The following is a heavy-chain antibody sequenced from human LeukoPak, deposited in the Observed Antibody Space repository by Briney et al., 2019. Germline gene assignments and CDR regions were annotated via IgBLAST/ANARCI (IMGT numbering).Heavy chain of an antibody. J-gene: IGHJ5*02. CDR3: RAYDSA. Sequence: GGSLRLSCAASGFTFSSYAMNWVRQAPGKGLEWVSAISASGGSTYYADSVQGRFTISRDSSKNTLYLQMNSLRAEDTAVYYCRAYDSAWGQGTLVTVSS. V-gene: IGHV3-23*01. CDR2: ISASGGST. D-gene: IGHD5-12*01. CDR1: GFTFSSYA.